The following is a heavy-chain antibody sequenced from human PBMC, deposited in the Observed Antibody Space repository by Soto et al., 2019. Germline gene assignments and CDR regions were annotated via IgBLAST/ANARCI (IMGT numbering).Heavy chain of an antibody. D-gene: IGHD3-22*01. CDR1: GFTFSSYD. V-gene: IGHV3-23*01. CDR2: ISSSGGST. J-gene: IGHJ4*02. Sequence: EVQLLESGGGLVQPGGSLRLSCAASGFTFSSYDMTWVRQAPGKGLEWVSSISSSGGSTYYADSVKGRFTISRDNSKNALFLHMSGLRAEDTALYYCAKRHDSGGPSHYWGQGTLVTVSS. CDR3: AKRHDSGGPSHY.